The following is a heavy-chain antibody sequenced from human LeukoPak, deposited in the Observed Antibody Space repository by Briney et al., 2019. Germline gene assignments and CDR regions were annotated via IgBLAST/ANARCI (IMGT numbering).Heavy chain of an antibody. Sequence: GGSPRPSCAASGFTFSSYWMHWVRQAPGKGLVWVSRINSDGSSTSYADSVKGRFTISRGNAKNTLYLQMNSLRAEDTAVYYCARDLAVAVNYYGMDVWGQGTTVTVSS. D-gene: IGHD6-19*01. J-gene: IGHJ6*02. CDR3: ARDLAVAVNYYGMDV. V-gene: IGHV3-74*01. CDR1: GFTFSSYW. CDR2: INSDGSST.